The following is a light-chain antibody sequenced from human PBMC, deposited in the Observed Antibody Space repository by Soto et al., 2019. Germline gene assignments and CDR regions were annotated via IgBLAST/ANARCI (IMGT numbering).Light chain of an antibody. CDR1: SGHSSYA. Sequence: QPVLTQSPSASASLGASVKLTCTLSSGHSSYAIAWHQQQPEKGPRYLMKLNSDDTHTKGDGIPDRFSGSSSGAERYLTISSLQSVDEADYYCQTWGTGPWVFGGGTKLTVL. CDR3: QTWGTGPWV. V-gene: IGLV4-69*01. J-gene: IGLJ3*02. CDR2: LNSDDTH.